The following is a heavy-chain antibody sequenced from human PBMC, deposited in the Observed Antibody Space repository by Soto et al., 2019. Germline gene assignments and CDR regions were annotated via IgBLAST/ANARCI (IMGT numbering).Heavy chain of an antibody. J-gene: IGHJ5*02. CDR2: IYWNDDK. CDR3: AHRRPHNWFDP. CDR1: GFPLSTSGVG. Sequence: QITLKESGPTLVKPTQTLTLTCTFSGFPLSTSGVGVGWIRQPPGKALEWLALIYWNDDKHYSPSLKSRLTNTTDTAKNQVVLTMTNMDPVDTATYYCAHRRPHNWFDPWGQGTLVTVSS. V-gene: IGHV2-5*01.